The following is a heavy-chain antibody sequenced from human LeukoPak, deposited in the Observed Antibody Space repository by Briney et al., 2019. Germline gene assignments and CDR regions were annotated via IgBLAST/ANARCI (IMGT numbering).Heavy chain of an antibody. Sequence: GGTLRLSCAASGFTFSSYGMSWVRQAPGKGLEWVSAISGGGDATYYADSVEGRFTISRDNSKNTLYLQMNSLRVEDTAVYYCARDSSMLRGPLVIYYFDFWGQGTLVTVSS. CDR1: GFTFSSYG. V-gene: IGHV3-23*01. D-gene: IGHD3-10*01. CDR2: ISGGGDAT. J-gene: IGHJ4*02. CDR3: ARDSSMLRGPLVIYYFDF.